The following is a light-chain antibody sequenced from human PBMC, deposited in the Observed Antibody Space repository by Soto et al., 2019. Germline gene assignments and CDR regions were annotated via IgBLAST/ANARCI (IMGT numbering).Light chain of an antibody. CDR1: QSVSSDY. V-gene: IGKV3-20*01. J-gene: IGKJ2*01. CDR3: QQYGSSPPT. Sequence: IVLTQSPATLSLSPGERATLSCRASQSVSSDYLAWYQQKPGQAPRLLIYGASSRATGIPDRFSGSGSGTDFTLTVSRLEPEDFAVFYCQQYGSSPPTFGQGTKVEIK. CDR2: GAS.